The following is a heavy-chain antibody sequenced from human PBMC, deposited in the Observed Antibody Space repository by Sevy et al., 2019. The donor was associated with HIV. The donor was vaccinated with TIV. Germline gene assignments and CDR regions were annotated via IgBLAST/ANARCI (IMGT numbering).Heavy chain of an antibody. CDR3: ARYCSGGSCTLYYHYGMDV. D-gene: IGHD2-15*01. CDR1: GFTFSDYY. J-gene: IGHJ6*02. V-gene: IGHV3-11*01. CDR2: ISSSGSTI. Sequence: GGSLRLSCAASGFTFSDYYMSWIRQAPGKGLEWVSYISSSGSTIYYADSVKGRFTISRDNAKNSLYLQMNSLRAEDTAVYYCARYCSGGSCTLYYHYGMDVWGQGTTVTVSS.